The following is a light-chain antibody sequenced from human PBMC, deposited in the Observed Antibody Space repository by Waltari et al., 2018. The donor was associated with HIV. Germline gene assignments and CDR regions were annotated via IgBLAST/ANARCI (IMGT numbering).Light chain of an antibody. V-gene: IGKV3-15*01. J-gene: IGKJ2*01. CDR3: QQYNHWPPYT. CDR1: QSVNSH. CDR2: GAS. Sequence: EVVMTQSPAPLPVSPGERATLSGRASQSVNSHLDWYQHKAGQAPRLLIYGASTRATGVPARFSGSGSGTEFTLTISSLQSEDVAVYYCQQYNHWPPYTFGQGTKLEIK.